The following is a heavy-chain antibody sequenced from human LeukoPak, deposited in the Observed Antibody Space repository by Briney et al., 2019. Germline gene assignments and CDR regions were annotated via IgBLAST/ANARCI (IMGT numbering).Heavy chain of an antibody. J-gene: IGHJ4*02. CDR2: ISANSGDT. D-gene: IGHD3-22*01. Sequence: GASVKVSCKASGGTFRSFAISWVRQAPGQGLEWMGWISANSGDTNYAQRFQGRVTMTTDTSTTIAYMELRSLRSDDTAVYYCVRDAGHYHDIWGQGTLVTVSS. CDR1: GGTFRSFA. V-gene: IGHV1-18*01. CDR3: VRDAGHYHDI.